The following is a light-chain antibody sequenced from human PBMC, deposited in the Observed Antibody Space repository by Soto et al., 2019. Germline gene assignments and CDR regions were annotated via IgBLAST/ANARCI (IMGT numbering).Light chain of an antibody. Sequence: EIVLTQSPGPLSWSPGERATLSCRASQNVDTNYLAWYQQKPGQAPRIIIFGASGRATGIPDRFSGSGSGTDFTLTISRLEPEDFAVYYCQQYGSLSWTFGQGTKVDIK. CDR1: QNVDTNY. CDR3: QQYGSLSWT. J-gene: IGKJ1*01. CDR2: GAS. V-gene: IGKV3-20*01.